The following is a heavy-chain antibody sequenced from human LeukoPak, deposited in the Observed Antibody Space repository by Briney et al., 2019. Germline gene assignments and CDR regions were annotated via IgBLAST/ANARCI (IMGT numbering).Heavy chain of an antibody. D-gene: IGHD7-27*01. CDR1: GFTFSSYG. CDR3: ARDIEEGRGDLRLGFDS. CDR2: IWYDGGNK. V-gene: IGHV3-33*01. Sequence: GRSLRLSCAASGFTFSSYGMHWVRQAPGKGLEWVALIWYDGGNKYYADSVKARFTISRDNSKNTLYLQMNSLTAEDTAVYYCARDIEEGRGDLRLGFDSWGQGTLVTVSS. J-gene: IGHJ4*02.